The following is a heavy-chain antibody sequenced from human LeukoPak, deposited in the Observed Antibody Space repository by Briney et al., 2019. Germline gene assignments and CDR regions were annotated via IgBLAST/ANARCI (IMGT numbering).Heavy chain of an antibody. Sequence: ASVKVSCTASGYTFTGYYMHWVRQAPGQGLEWMGWINPNSGGTNYAQKFQGWVTMTRDTSISTAYMELSRLRSDDTAVYYCARASIAAAGPGYFQHWGQGTLVTVSS. CDR2: INPNSGGT. D-gene: IGHD6-13*01. V-gene: IGHV1-2*04. J-gene: IGHJ1*01. CDR1: GYTFTGYY. CDR3: ARASIAAAGPGYFQH.